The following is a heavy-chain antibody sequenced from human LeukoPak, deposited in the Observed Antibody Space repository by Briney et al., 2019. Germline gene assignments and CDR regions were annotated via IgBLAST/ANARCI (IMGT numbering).Heavy chain of an antibody. V-gene: IGHV3-21*01. CDR3: ARFGYVAAVDL. Sequence: GGSLRLSCAAVGFTFSSHSVSWVRQAPGKRLEWVSSISSSSSHIYYADSMKGRFTVSRDNAKNSLFLQMNSLRAEDTAVYYCARFGYVAAVDLWGQGTLVTVSS. CDR2: ISSSSSHI. J-gene: IGHJ4*02. D-gene: IGHD2-15*01. CDR1: GFTFSSHS.